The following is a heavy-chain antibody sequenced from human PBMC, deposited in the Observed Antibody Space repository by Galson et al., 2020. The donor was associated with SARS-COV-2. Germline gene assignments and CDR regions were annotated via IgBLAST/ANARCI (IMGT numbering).Heavy chain of an antibody. J-gene: IGHJ4*02. CDR3: GGLVGATTGYFDY. V-gene: IGHV4-39*01. CDR2: IYYSGST. Sequence: SETLSLTCTVSARSISSSSSYCGWIRQPPGKGLEWIGSIYYSGSTYYNPSLKSRVTISVDTSKNQFSLKLSSVTAADTAVYYCGGLVGATTGYFDYWGQGTLVTVSS. CDR1: ARSISSSSSY. D-gene: IGHD1-26*01.